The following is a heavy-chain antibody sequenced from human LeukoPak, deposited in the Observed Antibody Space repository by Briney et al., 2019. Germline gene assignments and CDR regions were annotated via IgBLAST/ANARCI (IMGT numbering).Heavy chain of an antibody. CDR1: GLTFSSHW. D-gene: IGHD6-25*01. Sequence: GGSLRLSCAASGLTFSSHWMHWVRQAPGKGLVWVSRITNDGSSTTYADSVKGRFTISRDNAKNTLYLQMNSVRAEDTAVYYCARRAVYWGQGTLVTVSS. V-gene: IGHV3-74*01. J-gene: IGHJ4*02. CDR3: ARRAVY. CDR2: ITNDGSST.